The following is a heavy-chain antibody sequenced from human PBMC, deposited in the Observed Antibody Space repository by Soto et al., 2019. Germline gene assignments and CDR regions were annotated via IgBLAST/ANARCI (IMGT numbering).Heavy chain of an antibody. J-gene: IGHJ4*02. CDR2: ISTSGATT. D-gene: IGHD2-15*01. Sequence: GGALRLSCAASGFTFSSFAMSWVRQAPGKGLEWVSAISTSGATTYYADSVKGRFTISRDNSRNTLYLRMNTLTADDTAVYYCAKDPMVRDCSGGTCYFDYWGQGTLVTVSS. V-gene: IGHV3-23*01. CDR3: AKDPMVRDCSGGTCYFDY. CDR1: GFTFSSFA.